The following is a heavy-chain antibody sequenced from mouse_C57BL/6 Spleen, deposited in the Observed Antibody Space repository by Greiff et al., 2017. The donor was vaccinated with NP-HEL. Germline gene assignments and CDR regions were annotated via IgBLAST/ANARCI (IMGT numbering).Heavy chain of an antibody. CDR1: GFNIKDDY. Sequence: EVQVVESGAELVRPGASVKLSCTASGFNIKDDYMHWVKQRPEQGLEWIGWIDPENGDTEYASKFQGKATITADTSSNTAYLQLSSLTSEDTAVYYCTPHYYGSSPFAYWGQGTLVTVSA. CDR2: IDPENGDT. D-gene: IGHD1-1*01. CDR3: TPHYYGSSPFAY. V-gene: IGHV14-4*01. J-gene: IGHJ3*01.